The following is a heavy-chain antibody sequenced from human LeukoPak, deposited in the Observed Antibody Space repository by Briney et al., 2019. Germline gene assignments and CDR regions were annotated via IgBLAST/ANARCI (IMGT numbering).Heavy chain of an antibody. Sequence: SGPTLVNPTQTLTLTCTFSGLSLSTSGVGVGWIRQPPGKALEWLALIYWDDDKRYSPSLKSRLTITKDTSKNQVVLTMTNMDPVDTATYYCAHSLGDYDSSGYWGWNSDYWGQGTLVTVSS. V-gene: IGHV2-5*02. CDR1: GLSLSTSGVG. CDR3: AHSLGDYDSSGYWGWNSDY. CDR2: IYWDDDK. J-gene: IGHJ4*02. D-gene: IGHD3-22*01.